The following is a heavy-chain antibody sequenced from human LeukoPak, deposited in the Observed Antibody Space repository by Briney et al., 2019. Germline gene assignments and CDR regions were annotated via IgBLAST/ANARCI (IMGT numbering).Heavy chain of an antibody. Sequence: GGSLRLSCVGSEFTFSDAWMSWVRQAPGKGLEWVARVKSRAVGGTADYAAPVKGRFTISRDDSKSTLYLQMSSLRTEDTALYYCTAPSCTRTACYASDFWGQGTLVTVSS. J-gene: IGHJ4*02. D-gene: IGHD2-2*01. CDR2: VKSRAVGGTA. CDR3: TAPSCTRTACYASDF. V-gene: IGHV3-15*01. CDR1: EFTFSDAW.